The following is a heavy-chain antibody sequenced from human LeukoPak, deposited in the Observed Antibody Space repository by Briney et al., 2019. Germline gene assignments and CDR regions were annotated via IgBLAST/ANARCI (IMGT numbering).Heavy chain of an antibody. V-gene: IGHV3-30*02. CDR2: IRYDGSNK. D-gene: IGHD5-18*01. CDR3: AKGYSYGVPNSDAFGI. Sequence: GGSLRLSCAASGFTFSSYSMNWVRQAPGKGLEWVAFIRYDGSNKYYADSVKGRFTISRDNSKNTLYLQMNSLRAEDTAVYYCAKGYSYGVPNSDAFGIWGQGTMVTVSS. CDR1: GFTFSSYS. J-gene: IGHJ3*02.